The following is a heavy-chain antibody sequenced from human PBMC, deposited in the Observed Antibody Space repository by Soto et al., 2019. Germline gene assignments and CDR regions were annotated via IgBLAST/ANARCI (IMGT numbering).Heavy chain of an antibody. D-gene: IGHD1-7*01. CDR3: AKDKLTGTTRY. J-gene: IGHJ4*02. V-gene: IGHV3-23*01. CDR2: ISGSGGST. Sequence: GGSLRLSCAASGFTFSSYAMSWVRRAPGKGLELVLAISGSGGSTYYADSVKGRFTISRDNSKNTLYLQMNGLRAEDTAVYYCAKDKLTGTTRYWGQGTLVTVS. CDR1: GFTFSSYA.